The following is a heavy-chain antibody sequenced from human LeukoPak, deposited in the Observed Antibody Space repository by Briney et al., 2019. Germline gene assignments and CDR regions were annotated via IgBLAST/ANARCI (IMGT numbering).Heavy chain of an antibody. D-gene: IGHD6-13*01. CDR3: ARHTPAGTTFYYMDV. Sequence: GESLKISCKGSGYSFTSYWIGWVRQMPGKGLEWMGIIYPGDSDTRYSPSFQGQVTISADKSISTAYLQWSSLKASDTAMYYCARHTPAGTTFYYMDVWGKGTTVTVSS. V-gene: IGHV5-51*01. CDR2: IYPGDSDT. CDR1: GYSFTSYW. J-gene: IGHJ6*03.